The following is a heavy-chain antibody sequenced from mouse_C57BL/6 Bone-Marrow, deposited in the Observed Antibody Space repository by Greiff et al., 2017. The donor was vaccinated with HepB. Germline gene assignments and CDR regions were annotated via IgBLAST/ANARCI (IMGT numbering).Heavy chain of an antibody. Sequence: VQVVESGGGLVQPGGSMKLSCAASGFTFSDAWMDWVRQSPEKGLEWVAEIRNKANNNATYYAESVKGRFTISRDDSKSSVYLQMNSLRAEDTGIYYCTLHYYGSSYWYFDVWGTGTTVTVSS. V-gene: IGHV6-6*01. J-gene: IGHJ1*03. CDR1: GFTFSDAW. D-gene: IGHD1-1*01. CDR2: IRNKANNNAT. CDR3: TLHYYGSSYWYFDV.